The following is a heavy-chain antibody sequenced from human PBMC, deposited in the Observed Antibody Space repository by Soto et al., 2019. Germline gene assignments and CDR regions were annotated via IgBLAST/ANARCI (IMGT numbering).Heavy chain of an antibody. CDR2: ISNDGRGK. D-gene: IGHD2-15*01. CDR3: ARDQCFGGGRSCYYFDF. CDR1: GFTFTTYA. Sequence: GGSLRLSCAASGFTFTTYAIHWVRQAPGKGLEWVAVISNDGRGKYYADSVKGRFTISRDNSKNTLYLQMNSLRSDDTAVYYCARDQCFGGGRSCYYFDFWGQGALVTVSS. J-gene: IGHJ4*02. V-gene: IGHV3-30*04.